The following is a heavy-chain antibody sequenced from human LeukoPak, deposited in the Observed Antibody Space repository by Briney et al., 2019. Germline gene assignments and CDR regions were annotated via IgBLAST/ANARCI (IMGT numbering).Heavy chain of an antibody. CDR2: INHSGST. CDR3: ARGRVGGNN. CDR1: GGSFSGYY. Sequence: ETLSLTCAVYGGSFSGYYWSWIRQPPGKGLEWIGEINHSGSTNYNPSLKSRVTISVDTSKNQFSLNLSSVTAADTAVYYCARGRVGGNNWGQGTLVTVSS. V-gene: IGHV4-34*01. D-gene: IGHD1-26*01. J-gene: IGHJ4*02.